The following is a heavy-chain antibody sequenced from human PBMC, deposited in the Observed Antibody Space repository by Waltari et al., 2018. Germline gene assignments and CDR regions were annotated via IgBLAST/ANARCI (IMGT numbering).Heavy chain of an antibody. Sequence: QVQLQESGPGLVKPSETLSLTCTVSGSSISSGYYWGWIRQPPGKGLEWIGSIYHSGSTYYNPSLKSRVTISVDTSKNQFSLKLSSVTAADTAVYYCARETCSSTSCYVGYWGQGTLVTVSS. V-gene: IGHV4-38-2*02. D-gene: IGHD2-2*01. J-gene: IGHJ4*02. CDR2: IYHSGST. CDR3: ARETCSSTSCYVGY. CDR1: GSSISSGYY.